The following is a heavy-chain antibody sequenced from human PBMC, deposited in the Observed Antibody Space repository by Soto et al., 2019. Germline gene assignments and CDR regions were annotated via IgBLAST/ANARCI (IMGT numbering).Heavy chain of an antibody. D-gene: IGHD2-15*01. J-gene: IGHJ5*02. CDR3: SRRYCSGGSCLSDP. CDR2: IYHSGST. Sequence: QLQLQESGSGLVKPSQTLSLTCAVSGGSISSGGYSWSWIRQPPGKGLEWIGYIYHSGSTYYNPSLKRTVTXXVXRXXNQFSLKLSSVTAADTAVYYCSRRYCSGGSCLSDPWGQGTLVTVSS. CDR1: GGSISSGGYS. V-gene: IGHV4-30-2*01.